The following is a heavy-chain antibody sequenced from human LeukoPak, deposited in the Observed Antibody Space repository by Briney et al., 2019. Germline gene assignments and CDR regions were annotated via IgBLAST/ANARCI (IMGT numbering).Heavy chain of an antibody. J-gene: IGHJ6*03. V-gene: IGHV3-23*01. CDR1: GFTFSTYA. Sequence: GGSLRLSCAASGFTFSTYAMTWVRPTPEKGLEWVSTIDGDGANTYYADSVRGRLTISRDNSKNTLSLQMTSLRADDTAVYYCATRFGLDYYYYYMDVWGKGTTVTVSS. D-gene: IGHD3-10*01. CDR3: ATRFGLDYYYYYMDV. CDR2: IDGDGANT.